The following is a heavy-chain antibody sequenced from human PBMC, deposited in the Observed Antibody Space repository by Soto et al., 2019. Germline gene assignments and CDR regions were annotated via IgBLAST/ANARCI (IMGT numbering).Heavy chain of an antibody. Sequence: QVQLVESGGGVVQPGRSLRLSCAASGFTFSSYAMHWVRQAPGKGLEWVAVISYDGSNKYYADSVKGRFTISRDKSKNTLYLQMNSLRAEDTAVYYCARGSYSPYDPSDYWGQGTLVTVSS. J-gene: IGHJ4*02. CDR3: ARGSYSPYDPSDY. CDR1: GFTFSSYA. V-gene: IGHV3-30-3*01. D-gene: IGHD3-10*01. CDR2: ISYDGSNK.